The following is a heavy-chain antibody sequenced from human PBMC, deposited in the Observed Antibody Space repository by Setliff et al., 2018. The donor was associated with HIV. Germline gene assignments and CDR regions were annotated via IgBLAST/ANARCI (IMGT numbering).Heavy chain of an antibody. Sequence: SETLSLTCAVYGGSFSGYYWSWIRQPPGKGLEWIGEINHSGSTNYNPSLMGRVTISVDTSKNQFSLKLSSVTAADTAVYYCSRVRLRGYSYGSWDYWGQGALVTVSS. V-gene: IGHV4-34*01. CDR1: GGSFSGYY. D-gene: IGHD5-18*01. CDR3: SRVRLRGYSYGSWDY. J-gene: IGHJ4*02. CDR2: INHSGST.